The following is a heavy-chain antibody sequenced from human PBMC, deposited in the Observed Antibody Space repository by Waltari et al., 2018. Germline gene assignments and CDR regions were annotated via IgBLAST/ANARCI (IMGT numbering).Heavy chain of an antibody. Sequence: QVQLQESGPGLVKPSETLSLSCTVPGGSINNEFWSWIRRPAGKGLEWIGRIHSNGRTDYNPSLESRVTMSVDTSKSQITLKLSSVTAADTAVYFCARGPLGGSYCSTITCYLDYWGQGTPVTVSS. CDR2: IHSNGRT. J-gene: IGHJ4*02. CDR1: GGSINNEF. CDR3: ARGPLGGSYCSTITCYLDY. D-gene: IGHD2-2*01. V-gene: IGHV4-4*07.